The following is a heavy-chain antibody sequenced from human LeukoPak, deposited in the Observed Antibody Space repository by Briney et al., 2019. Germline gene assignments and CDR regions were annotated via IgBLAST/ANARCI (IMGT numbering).Heavy chain of an antibody. CDR1: GLTLRGSH. V-gene: IGHV3-73*01. D-gene: IGHD2-2*01. Sequence: GGTLNLLCTAWGLTLRGSHMHGVRQPPAKGREWVAQIRRKYERAYGASVKGRLTIYRDDSKNMAYLPMHSLRSEDTASYFCARQTNSCHDYWGQGTLVTVSS. J-gene: IGHJ4*02. CDR2: IRRKYER. CDR3: ARQTNSCHDY.